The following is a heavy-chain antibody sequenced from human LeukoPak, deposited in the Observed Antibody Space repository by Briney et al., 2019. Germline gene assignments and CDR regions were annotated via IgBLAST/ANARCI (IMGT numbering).Heavy chain of an antibody. D-gene: IGHD3-22*01. CDR3: AREQGYYSVPGY. J-gene: IGHJ4*02. CDR2: IRNDGSST. V-gene: IGHV3-74*01. Sequence: HPGRSLRLSCAASGFTFSSYWMHSVRQAPGKGPVWVARIRNDGSSTDYADSVKGRFTISRDNAKNTLYLQMNSLRAEDTAVYYCAREQGYYSVPGYWGQGTLVTVSS. CDR1: GFTFSSYW.